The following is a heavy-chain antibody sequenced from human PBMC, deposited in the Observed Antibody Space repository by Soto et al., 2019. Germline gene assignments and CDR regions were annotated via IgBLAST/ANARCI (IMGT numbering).Heavy chain of an antibody. V-gene: IGHV1-8*01. Sequence: ASVKVSCKASGYSFTSYDVTWVRQATGQGLEWMGWMNPNTGNTGYAQKFQGRVTMTTNESTSTAYMELSSLRSEDTAVYYCARGGRWLQLSYYGMDVWGQGTTVTVSS. J-gene: IGHJ6*02. CDR1: GYSFTSYD. CDR3: ARGGRWLQLSYYGMDV. D-gene: IGHD5-12*01. CDR2: MNPNTGNT.